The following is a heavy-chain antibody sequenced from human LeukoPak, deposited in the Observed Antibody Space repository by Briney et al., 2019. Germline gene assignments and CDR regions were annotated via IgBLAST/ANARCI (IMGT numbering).Heavy chain of an antibody. CDR1: GFTFSSYI. J-gene: IGHJ5*02. D-gene: IGHD3-22*01. CDR3: ARDNNYYDSSVYHNWFDP. CDR2: ISSSSSYI. V-gene: IGHV3-21*01. Sequence: GGSLRLSCAASGFTFSSYIMNWVRQAPGKGLEWVSSISSSSSYIYYAGSVKGRFTISRDNAKNSLYLQMNSLRAEDTAVYYCARDNNYYDSSVYHNWFDPWGQGTLVTVSS.